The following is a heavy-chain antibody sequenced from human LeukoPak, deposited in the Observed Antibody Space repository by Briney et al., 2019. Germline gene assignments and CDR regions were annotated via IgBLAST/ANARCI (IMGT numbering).Heavy chain of an antibody. Sequence: PAASVKVSCKASGYTFTSYHMHWVRQAPGQGLEWMGIINPSGGTTNYAQKFRGRVTMTRDMSTSTVYMELSSLRSEDTAVYYCARDQRLELLWFGELWGQGTLVTVSS. V-gene: IGHV1-46*01. CDR2: INPSGGTT. D-gene: IGHD3-10*01. CDR3: ARDQRLELLWFGEL. J-gene: IGHJ4*02. CDR1: GYTFTSYH.